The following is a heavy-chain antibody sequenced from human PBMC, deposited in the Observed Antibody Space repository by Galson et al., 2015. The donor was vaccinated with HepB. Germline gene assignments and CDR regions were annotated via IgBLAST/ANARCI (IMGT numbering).Heavy chain of an antibody. D-gene: IGHD3-3*02. CDR2: IKPDGSER. CDR3: ARDTTDWHFLES. V-gene: IGHV3-7*03. Sequence: SLRLSCAASGFTFSRDWVGWVRQAPGKGLEWVANIKPDGSERYYVDSVKGRFTISRDNAKNSLYLQMNSLRAEDTAVYYCARDTTDWHFLESWGQGTLVTVSS. CDR1: GFTFSRDW. J-gene: IGHJ4*02.